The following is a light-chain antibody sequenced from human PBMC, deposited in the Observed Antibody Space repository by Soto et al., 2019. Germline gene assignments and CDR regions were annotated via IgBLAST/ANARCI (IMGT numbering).Light chain of an antibody. CDR2: AAS. V-gene: IGKV3-15*01. Sequence: IAMTQSPATLSVSPGERGTLSCRASQSVSSNLAWYQQKPGQAPRLLIYAASARATGIPARFSGSGSGTDFTLTISSLQSEDFAVYYCQQYNNWPYTLGQGTKVDIK. J-gene: IGKJ2*01. CDR1: QSVSSN. CDR3: QQYNNWPYT.